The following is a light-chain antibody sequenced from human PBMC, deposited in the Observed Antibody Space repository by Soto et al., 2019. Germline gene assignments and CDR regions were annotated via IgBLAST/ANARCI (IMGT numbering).Light chain of an antibody. CDR2: GAS. CDR1: QSVSSSY. V-gene: IGKV3-20*01. Sequence: EIVLTQSPGTLSLSPGERATLSCRASQSVSSSYLAWYQQKPGQAPRLLIYGASRRAAGIPDRFSGSGSGTDFTLTISRLEPEDFAVYYCQKYGSPLFTFGPGTKVDIK. CDR3: QKYGSPLFT. J-gene: IGKJ3*01.